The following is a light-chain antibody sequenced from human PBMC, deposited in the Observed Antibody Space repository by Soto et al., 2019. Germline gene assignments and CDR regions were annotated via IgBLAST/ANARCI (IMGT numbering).Light chain of an antibody. V-gene: IGLV1-51*01. J-gene: IGLJ2*01. Sequence: QSVLTQPPSVSAAPGQKVTISCSGSTSNIGNNYVSWYQQFPGAAPKLLIYDNDKRPSGIPARFSGSKSGTSATLGITGLQTGDEADYYCETWYSGLSGEVVFGGGTKLTVL. CDR3: ETWYSGLSGEVV. CDR2: DND. CDR1: TSNIGNNY.